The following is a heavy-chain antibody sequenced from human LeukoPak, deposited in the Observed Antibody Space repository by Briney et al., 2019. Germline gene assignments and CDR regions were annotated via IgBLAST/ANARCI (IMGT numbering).Heavy chain of an antibody. J-gene: IGHJ4*02. CDR1: GDSIRSSSYS. D-gene: IGHD6-13*01. Sequence: PSETLSLTCTVPGDSIRSSSYSWGWIRQHPGKGLEWIGYIYYSGTTYYNPSLKSRVTISVDTSKNQFSLKLSSVTAADTAVYYCARVRVAAAGYDYWGQGTLVTVSS. CDR3: ARVRVAAAGYDY. CDR2: IYYSGTT. V-gene: IGHV4-31*03.